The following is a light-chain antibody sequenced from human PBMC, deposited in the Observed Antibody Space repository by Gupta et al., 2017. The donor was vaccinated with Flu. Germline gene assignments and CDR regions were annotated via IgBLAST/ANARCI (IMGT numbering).Light chain of an antibody. CDR1: QSVNIY. CDR3: QQRSDLPMYT. J-gene: IGKJ2*01. CDR2: DAS. Sequence: EIVLTQSPATLSLYPGERAILSCRASQSVNIYLALYQQKPGQPPRLLMFDASKRAAGIPDRFSGSGSGTDFTLTISTLEPEDFAVYYCQQRSDLPMYTFGQGTKLEMK. V-gene: IGKV3-11*01.